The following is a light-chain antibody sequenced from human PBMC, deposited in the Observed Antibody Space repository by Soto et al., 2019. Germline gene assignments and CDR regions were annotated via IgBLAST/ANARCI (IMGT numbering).Light chain of an antibody. CDR3: QQYNSYSRT. CDR2: DAS. Sequence: MSQSPATVSASVADRVPISCRASQSISSWLAWYQQKPGKAPKLLIYDASSLESGVPSRFSGSGSGTEFTLTISSLQPDDFATYYCQQYNSYSRTFGQGTKVDVK. CDR1: QSISSW. V-gene: IGKV1-5*01. J-gene: IGKJ1*01.